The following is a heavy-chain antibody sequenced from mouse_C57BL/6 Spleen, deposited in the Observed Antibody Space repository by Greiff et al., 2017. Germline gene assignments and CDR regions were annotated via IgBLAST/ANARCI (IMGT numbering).Heavy chain of an antibody. CDR1: GYTFTDYY. CDR3: ARGYYYAMDY. Sequence: EVQLQQSGPELVKPGASVKISCKASGYTFTDYYMNWVKQSPGKSLEWIGDINPNNGGTSYNQKFKGKATLTVDKSSSTAYMELRSLTSEDSAVYYCARGYYYAMDYWGQGTSVTVSS. D-gene: IGHD2-2*01. CDR2: INPNNGGT. J-gene: IGHJ4*01. V-gene: IGHV1-26*01.